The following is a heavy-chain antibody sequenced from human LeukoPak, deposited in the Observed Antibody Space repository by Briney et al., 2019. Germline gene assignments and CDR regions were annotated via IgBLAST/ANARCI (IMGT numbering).Heavy chain of an antibody. Sequence: GGSLRLSCVASGFTISSYYMQWVRQDPRKGLVWVSRISGDGTNINYADSVRGRFTISRDNAKNTVYLQMNTLRVEDTAVYYCTRDLLDYDVSTGLHHYYMDVWGQGTTVTVSS. J-gene: IGHJ6*02. CDR3: TRDLLDYDVSTGLHHYYMDV. CDR2: ISGDGTNI. V-gene: IGHV3-74*01. D-gene: IGHD3-9*01. CDR1: GFTISSYY.